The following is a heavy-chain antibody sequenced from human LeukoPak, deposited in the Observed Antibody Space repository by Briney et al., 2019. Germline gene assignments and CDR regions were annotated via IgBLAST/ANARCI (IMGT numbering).Heavy chain of an antibody. Sequence: PGGSPRLSCAESGFTFSSYGMHWVRQAPRKGLEGVAVMSYDGSHKYYADSVKGRFTISRDNSKNTLYLQMSSLRAEDTAVYYCAKEMSSGDCYWDNWGQGPLVTVSS. CDR3: AKEMSSGDCYWDN. J-gene: IGHJ4*02. D-gene: IGHD2-21*02. CDR1: GFTFSSYG. CDR2: MSYDGSHK. V-gene: IGHV3-30*18.